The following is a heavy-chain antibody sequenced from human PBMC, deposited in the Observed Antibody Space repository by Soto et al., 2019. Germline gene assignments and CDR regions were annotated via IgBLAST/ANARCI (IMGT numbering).Heavy chain of an antibody. V-gene: IGHV1-46*01. Sequence: ASVKVSCKAPRDTFTSYYINWVRQAPGQGLEWMGVINPHGGSTAYAQKFKGRVTLTRDTSASTVYMEVSSLTSGDTAMYYCARSSGGNFGIILEGTNWFDPWGQGTLVTVSS. CDR2: INPHGGST. D-gene: IGHD3-16*01. CDR3: ARSSGGNFGIILEGTNWFDP. CDR1: RDTFTSYY. J-gene: IGHJ5*02.